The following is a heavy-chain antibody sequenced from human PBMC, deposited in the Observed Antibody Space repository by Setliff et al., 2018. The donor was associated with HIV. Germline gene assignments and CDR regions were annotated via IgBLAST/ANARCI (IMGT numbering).Heavy chain of an antibody. Sequence: SETLSLTCAVYGGSFSGYYWSWIRQPPGKGLEWIGGIYYSGSTYYNPSLKSRVTISVDTSKNQFSLKLSSVTAADTAVYYCARSLWLGDIQHWGQGTLVTVSS. J-gene: IGHJ1*01. D-gene: IGHD2-21*01. CDR3: ARSLWLGDIQH. CDR1: GGSFSGYY. V-gene: IGHV4-34*01. CDR2: IYYSGST.